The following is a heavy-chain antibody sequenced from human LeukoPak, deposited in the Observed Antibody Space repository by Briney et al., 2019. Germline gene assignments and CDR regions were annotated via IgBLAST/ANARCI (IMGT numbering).Heavy chain of an antibody. CDR1: GYSFTSYW. CDR2: IYPGDSDT. V-gene: IGHV5-51*01. D-gene: IGHD6-19*01. CDR3: ARQAVAGDPMDY. Sequence: GEALKISFRGSGYSFTSYWIGWVRQLPGKGLEWMGIIYPGDSDTRYSPSFQGKVTISADKSISTAYLQWSSLKASDTAMYYCARQAVAGDPMDYWGQGTLVTVSS. J-gene: IGHJ4*02.